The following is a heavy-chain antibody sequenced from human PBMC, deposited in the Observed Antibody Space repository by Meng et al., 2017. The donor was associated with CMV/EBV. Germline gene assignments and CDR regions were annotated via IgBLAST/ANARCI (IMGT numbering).Heavy chain of an antibody. CDR2: IIPIFGTA. CDR3: ARPRYSGSYYGY. CDR1: GGTFSSYA. V-gene: IGHV1-69*05. J-gene: IGHJ4*02. D-gene: IGHD1-26*01. Sequence: SCKASGGTFSSYAISWVRQAPGQGLEWMGGIIPIFGTANYAQKFQGRVTITTDESTSTAYMELSSLRSEDTAVYYCARPRYSGSYYGYWGQGTLVTVSS.